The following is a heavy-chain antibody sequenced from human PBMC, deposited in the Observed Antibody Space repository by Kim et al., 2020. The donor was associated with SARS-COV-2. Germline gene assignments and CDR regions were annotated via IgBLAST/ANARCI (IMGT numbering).Heavy chain of an antibody. CDR3: ARLGGSSSGLYGMDV. CDR2: INAGNGNT. J-gene: IGHJ6*02. D-gene: IGHD6-6*01. CDR1: GYTFTSYS. Sequence: ASVKVSCKASGYTFTSYSMHWVRQAPGQRLEWMGWINAGNGNTKYSQKFQGRVTITRDTSASTAYMELSSLRSEDTAVYYCARLGGSSSGLYGMDVWGQGTTVTVSS. V-gene: IGHV1-3*01.